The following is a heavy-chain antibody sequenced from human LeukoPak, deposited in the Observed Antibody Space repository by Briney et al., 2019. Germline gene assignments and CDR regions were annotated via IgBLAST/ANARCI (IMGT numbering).Heavy chain of an antibody. CDR3: AKDRRCSGGSCYIYDY. J-gene: IGHJ4*02. CDR1: GFTVSSNY. V-gene: IGHV3-53*01. CDR2: IYSGGST. Sequence: PGGSLRLSCAASGFTVSSNYMSWVRQAPGKGLEWVSVIYSGGSTYYADSVKGRFTISRDNSKNTLYLQMNSLRAEDTAVYYCAKDRRCSGGSCYIYDYWGQGTLVTVSS. D-gene: IGHD2-15*01.